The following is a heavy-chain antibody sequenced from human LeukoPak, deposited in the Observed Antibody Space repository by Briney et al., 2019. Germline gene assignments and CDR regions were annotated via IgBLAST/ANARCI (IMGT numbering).Heavy chain of an antibody. CDR1: GFTFSSYG. V-gene: IGHV3-30*02. Sequence: PGGSLRLSCGASGFTFSSYGMHWVRQAPGKGLEGVAFIRYDGSNKYYADSVKGRFTISRDNSKNTLYLQMNSLRAEDTAVYYCAKDLTGAPPGVPAAHYNWFDPWGQGTLVTVSS. CDR2: IRYDGSNK. D-gene: IGHD2-2*01. J-gene: IGHJ5*02. CDR3: AKDLTGAPPGVPAAHYNWFDP.